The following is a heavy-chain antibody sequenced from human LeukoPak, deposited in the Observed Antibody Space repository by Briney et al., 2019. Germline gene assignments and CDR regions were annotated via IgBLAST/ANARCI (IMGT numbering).Heavy chain of an antibody. CDR3: AKDTLADDFLIGYGFDY. J-gene: IGHJ4*02. CDR2: ISGSGGTT. CDR1: GFPFHRYE. D-gene: IGHD3-3*01. Sequence: GSLRLSCAAPGFPFHRYEMNLVRQASGKGLEWVSGISGSGGTTYYADSVKGRFSISGDNSNNTLYLQMNSLRAEDTAVYYCAKDTLADDFLIGYGFDYWGQGTLVTVSS. V-gene: IGHV3-23*01.